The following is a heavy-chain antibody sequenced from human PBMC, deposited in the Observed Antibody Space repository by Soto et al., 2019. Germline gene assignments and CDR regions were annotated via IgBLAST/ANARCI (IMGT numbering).Heavy chain of an antibody. Sequence: EVPLVESGGGLVQPGGSLRLSCAASGFTFSDYYMDWVRQAPGKGLEWVGRSKNKADSYTTEYAASVTGRFSISRDASKNSLYLQMNSLKTEDTAVYYCTVGGMGPDFGAAWGQGILVTVSS. CDR1: GFTFSDYY. CDR3: TVGGMGPDFGAA. V-gene: IGHV3-72*01. D-gene: IGHD6-19*01. CDR2: SKNKADSYTT. J-gene: IGHJ4*02.